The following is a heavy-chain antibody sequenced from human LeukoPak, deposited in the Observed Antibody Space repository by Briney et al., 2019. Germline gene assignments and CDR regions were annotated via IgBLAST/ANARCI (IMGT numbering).Heavy chain of an antibody. CDR1: GYTFTSYG. D-gene: IGHD6-13*01. Sequence: ASVKVSCKASGYTFTSYGISWVRQAPGQGLEWMGWISAYNGNTNYAQKLQGRVTMTTDASTSTAYMELRSLRSDDTAVYYCARAQVGFSSSWSSFDPWGQGTLVTVSS. V-gene: IGHV1-18*01. CDR2: ISAYNGNT. J-gene: IGHJ5*02. CDR3: ARAQVGFSSSWSSFDP.